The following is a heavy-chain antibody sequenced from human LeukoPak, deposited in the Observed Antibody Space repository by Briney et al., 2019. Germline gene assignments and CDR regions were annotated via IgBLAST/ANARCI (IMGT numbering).Heavy chain of an antibody. CDR3: AKDQISMITVVTPDFDY. CDR1: GFTFRSYA. CDR2: ISGSATSI. J-gene: IGHJ4*02. V-gene: IGHV3-23*01. Sequence: GGSLRLSCAASGFTFRSYAMNWVRQAPGKGLEWVSGISGSATSIYYADSVNGRFTISRDNSKNTLYLQMSSLRAEDTAVYYCAKDQISMITVVTPDFDYWGQGTLVTVSS. D-gene: IGHD4-23*01.